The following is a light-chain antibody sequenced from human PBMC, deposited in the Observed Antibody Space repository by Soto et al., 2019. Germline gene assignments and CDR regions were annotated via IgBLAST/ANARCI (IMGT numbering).Light chain of an antibody. V-gene: IGKV3-20*01. J-gene: IGKJ1*01. CDR1: QRVSSSY. CDR2: GAS. Sequence: EIVLTQSPGTLSLSPGERATLSCRASQRVSSSYLAWYQQKPGQAPRLLIYGASSRATGIPDRFSGSGSGTDFSLTISRLESEDFAVYYCQQLRTFGQGTKVEIK. CDR3: QQLRT.